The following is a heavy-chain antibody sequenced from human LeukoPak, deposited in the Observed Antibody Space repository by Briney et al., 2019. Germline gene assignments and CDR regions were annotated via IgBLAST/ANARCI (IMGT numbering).Heavy chain of an antibody. CDR2: ISYDGSNK. V-gene: IGHV3-30*18. Sequence: PGGSLRLSCAASGFTFSSYGMHWVRQAPGKGLEWVAVISYDGSNKYYADSVKGRFTISRDNSKNTLYLQMNSLRAEDTAVYYCAKDGRFGEFVLWAYYYYGMDVWGQGTTVTVSS. CDR3: AKDGRFGEFVLWAYYYYGMDV. CDR1: GFTFSSYG. D-gene: IGHD3-10*01. J-gene: IGHJ6*02.